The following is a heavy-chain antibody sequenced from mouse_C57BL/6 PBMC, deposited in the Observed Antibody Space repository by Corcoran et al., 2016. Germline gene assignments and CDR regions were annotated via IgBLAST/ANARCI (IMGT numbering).Heavy chain of an antibody. CDR3: ARGGWLLPYAMDY. D-gene: IGHD2-3*01. J-gene: IGHJ4*01. CDR1: GFSLSTSGMG. Sequence: QVTLKESGPGILQSSQTLSLTCSFSGFSLSTSGMGVSWIRQPSGKGLEWLAHIYWDDDKRYNPSLKSRLTISKDTSRNQVFLKITSVDTADTATYYCARGGWLLPYAMDYWGQGTSVTVSS. V-gene: IGHV8-12*01. CDR2: IYWDDDK.